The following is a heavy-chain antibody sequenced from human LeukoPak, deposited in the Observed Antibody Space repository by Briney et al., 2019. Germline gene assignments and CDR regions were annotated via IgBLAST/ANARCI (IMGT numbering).Heavy chain of an antibody. CDR2: IYYSGST. Sequence: SETLSLTCTVSGGSISSYYWSWIRQPPGKGLEWIGYIYYSGSTNYNPSLKSRVTISVDTSKNQFSLKLSSVTAADTAVYYCARVLGDGQWLVPDYWGQGTLVTVSS. J-gene: IGHJ4*02. D-gene: IGHD6-19*01. V-gene: IGHV4-59*01. CDR3: ARVLGDGQWLVPDY. CDR1: GGSISSYY.